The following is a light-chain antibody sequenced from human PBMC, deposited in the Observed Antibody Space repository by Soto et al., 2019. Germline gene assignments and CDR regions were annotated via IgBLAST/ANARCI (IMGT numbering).Light chain of an antibody. CDR1: QIISTY. J-gene: IGKJ1*01. Sequence: DIQMTQSPSSLSASVGDRVTISCRASQIISTYLNWYQQKPGTAPRLLISRASSVKSGVPPRFSGSGSGRDFTLTISSLRPEDISTYFCQQSYTSPSWTFGQGTKVEVK. V-gene: IGKV1-39*01. CDR2: RAS. CDR3: QQSYTSPSWT.